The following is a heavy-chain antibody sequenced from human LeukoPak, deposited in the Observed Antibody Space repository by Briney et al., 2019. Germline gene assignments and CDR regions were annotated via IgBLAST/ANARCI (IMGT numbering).Heavy chain of an antibody. V-gene: IGHV1-8*02. Sequence: ASVKVSCKASGYIFNSYYMYWVRQAPGQGLEWMGWMSPNSGNTGYAQKFQGRITMTKSTSISTAYMELSDLESEDTAVYYCARTPPDYGIDYWGQGTLVTVSS. J-gene: IGHJ4*02. CDR1: GYIFNSYY. CDR2: MSPNSGNT. D-gene: IGHD4-17*01. CDR3: ARTPPDYGIDY.